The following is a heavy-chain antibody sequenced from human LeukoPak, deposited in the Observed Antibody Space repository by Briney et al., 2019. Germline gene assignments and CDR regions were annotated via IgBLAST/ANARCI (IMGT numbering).Heavy chain of an antibody. V-gene: IGHV1-18*01. CDR2: ISAYNGNT. Sequence: ASVTVSCRASGGTFSSYAISWVRQAPGQGLEWMGWISAYNGNTNYAQKLQGRVTMTTDTSTSTAYMELRSLRSDDTAVYYCARDQGRYYDFWSPRSGWLYGMDVWGQGTTVTVSS. CDR1: GGTFSSYA. D-gene: IGHD3-3*01. J-gene: IGHJ6*02. CDR3: ARDQGRYYDFWSPRSGWLYGMDV.